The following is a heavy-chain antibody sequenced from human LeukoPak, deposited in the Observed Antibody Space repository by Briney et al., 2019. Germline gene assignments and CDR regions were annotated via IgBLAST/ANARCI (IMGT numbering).Heavy chain of an antibody. V-gene: IGHV3-48*02. J-gene: IGHJ6*02. Sequence: AGGSLRLSCAASGFTFSSYSMNWVRQAPGKGLEWVSYISSSSSTIYYADSVKGRFTISRDNAKNSLYLQMNSLRDEDTAVCYCARETLDIYYYYGMDVWGQGTTVTVSS. CDR2: ISSSSSTI. CDR3: ARETLDIYYYYGMDV. CDR1: GFTFSSYS.